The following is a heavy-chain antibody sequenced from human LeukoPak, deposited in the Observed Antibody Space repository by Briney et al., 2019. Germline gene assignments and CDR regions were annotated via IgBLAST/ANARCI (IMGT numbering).Heavy chain of an antibody. CDR2: ISSSGSTI. CDR1: GFTFSSYE. D-gene: IGHD3-10*01. Sequence: PGGSLRLSCAASGFTFSSYEMNWVRQAPGKGLEWVSYISSSGSTIYYADSVKGRFTISRDNAKNSLYLQMNSLRAEDTAVYYCVRDGGFGELPDYWGQGTLVTVSS. CDR3: VRDGGFGELPDY. V-gene: IGHV3-48*03. J-gene: IGHJ4*02.